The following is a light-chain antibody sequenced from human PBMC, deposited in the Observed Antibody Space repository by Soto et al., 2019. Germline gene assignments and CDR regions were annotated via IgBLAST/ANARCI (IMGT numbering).Light chain of an antibody. CDR3: QQYGGSRT. J-gene: IGKJ1*01. CDR1: QSVSSSY. V-gene: IGKV3-20*01. Sequence: TGVTQTPASLSLSPERSASLSCMASQSVSSSYLAWYQQKPGQAPRLLIYGASSRATGIPDRFSGSGSGTAFDLTFSSLGTEDFAVYYCQQYGGSRTFGQGTKVDIK. CDR2: GAS.